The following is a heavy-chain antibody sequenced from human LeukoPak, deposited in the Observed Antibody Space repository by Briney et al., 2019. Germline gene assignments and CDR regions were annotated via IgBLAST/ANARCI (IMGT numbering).Heavy chain of an antibody. D-gene: IGHD5-18*01. CDR1: GFTFSSYA. V-gene: IGHV3-23*01. CDR3: AKDIAQGYTFGSIEQDY. Sequence: QAGGSLRLSCAASGFTFSSYAMSWVRQAPGKGLEWVSAISGRGGSTYYADSVKGRFTISRDNSKDTLSLQMNSLRAENTAVYYCAKDIAQGYTFGSIEQDYWGQGTLVTVSS. J-gene: IGHJ4*02. CDR2: ISGRGGST.